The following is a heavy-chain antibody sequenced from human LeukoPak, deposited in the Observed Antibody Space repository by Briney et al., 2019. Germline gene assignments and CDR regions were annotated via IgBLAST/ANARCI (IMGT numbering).Heavy chain of an antibody. CDR3: ARDVDGLFDY. Sequence: GGSLRLSCAASGFTSSSYSMNWVRQAPGKGLEWVSSISSSSSYIYYADSVKGRFTISRDNAKNSLYLQMNSLRAEDTAVYYCARDVDGLFDYWGQGTLVTVSS. V-gene: IGHV3-21*01. J-gene: IGHJ4*02. D-gene: IGHD4-17*01. CDR1: GFTSSSYS. CDR2: ISSSSSYI.